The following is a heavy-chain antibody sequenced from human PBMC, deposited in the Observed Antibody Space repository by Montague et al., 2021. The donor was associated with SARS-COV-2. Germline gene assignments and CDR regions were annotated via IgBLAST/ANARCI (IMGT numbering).Heavy chain of an antibody. CDR1: GFIVSNTY. Sequence: SLRLSCAASGFIVSNTYMSWVRQAPGKGLDWVSIIYSSGDTYYADSVKGRFTISRDTSKNTLFLQMNSLGAEDTAVYYCARVPGTAVAAAIRHYYYYMDVGSKGTTVTVSS. J-gene: IGHJ6*03. CDR3: ARVPGTAVAAAIRHYYYYMDV. CDR2: IYSSGDT. D-gene: IGHD2-2*01. V-gene: IGHV3-53*01.